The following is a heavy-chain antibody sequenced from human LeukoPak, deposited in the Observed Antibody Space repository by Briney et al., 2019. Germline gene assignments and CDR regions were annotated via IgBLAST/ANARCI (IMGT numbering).Heavy chain of an antibody. V-gene: IGHV3-11*01. CDR1: GFTFSDYY. Sequence: GGSLRLSCAASGFTFSDYYMSWLRQAPGKGLEWVSYFSSSGSTIYYADSVKGRFTISRDNAKNSLYLQVNSLRAEDTAVYYCARDEITGTTGLAGYWGQGTLVTVSS. J-gene: IGHJ4*02. D-gene: IGHD1-20*01. CDR2: FSSSGSTI. CDR3: ARDEITGTTGLAGY.